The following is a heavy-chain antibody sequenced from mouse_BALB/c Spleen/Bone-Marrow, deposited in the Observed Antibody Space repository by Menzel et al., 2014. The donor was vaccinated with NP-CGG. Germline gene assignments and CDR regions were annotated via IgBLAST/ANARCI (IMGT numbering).Heavy chain of an antibody. Sequence: VQGVESGAELVRPGSSVKISCKASGYAFSNYWMNWMKQRPGQGLEWIGQIYPGDGDTNYNGEFKGKATLTADRSSNTAYMQLSSLTSEDSAVYFCASRGDYSYSMDYWGQGTSVTVSS. CDR2: IYPGDGDT. CDR1: GYAFSNYW. J-gene: IGHJ4*01. V-gene: IGHV1-80*01. CDR3: ASRGDYSYSMDY. D-gene: IGHD1-1*01.